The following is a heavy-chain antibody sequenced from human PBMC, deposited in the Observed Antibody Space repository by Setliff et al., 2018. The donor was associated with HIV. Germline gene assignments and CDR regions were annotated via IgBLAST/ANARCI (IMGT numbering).Heavy chain of an antibody. V-gene: IGHV4-30-4*01. D-gene: IGHD3-10*01. CDR3: ARLSTTSRDFDS. CDR2: VSYTGTT. CDR1: YDTISTADYY. Sequence: SETLSLTCTASYDTISTADYYWSWIRQPPGKGLEWIGFVSYTGTTRYSSSLKSRITISIDTSKNQFSLQLSSVAAADTAVYYCARLSTTSRDFDSWGQGTLVTVSS. J-gene: IGHJ4*02.